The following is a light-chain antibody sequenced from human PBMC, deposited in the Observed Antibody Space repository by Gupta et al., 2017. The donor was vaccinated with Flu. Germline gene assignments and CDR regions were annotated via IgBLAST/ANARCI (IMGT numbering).Light chain of an antibody. CDR1: QSLLHSNGYNY. V-gene: IGKV2-28*01. Sequence: DIVMTQSPLSLPVTPGEPASISCRSSQSLLHSNGYNYLDWYLQKPGQSPQLLIYLGSNRASGVPDRFSGSGSGTDFTLKISRVEAEDVGVYYGMQALQTPYSCGQGTKLEIK. J-gene: IGKJ2*03. CDR3: MQALQTPYS. CDR2: LGS.